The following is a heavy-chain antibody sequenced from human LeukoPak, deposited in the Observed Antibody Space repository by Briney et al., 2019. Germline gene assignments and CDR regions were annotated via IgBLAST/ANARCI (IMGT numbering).Heavy chain of an antibody. Sequence: SETLSLTCTVSTYSISSGYYWGWIRQPPGKGLEWIGYIYYSGSTNYNPSLKSRVTISVDTSKNQFSLKLSSVTAADTAVYYCARHNGGNFDYWGQGTLVTVSP. V-gene: IGHV4-38-2*02. CDR1: TYSISSGYY. CDR3: ARHNGGNFDY. CDR2: IYYSGST. J-gene: IGHJ4*02. D-gene: IGHD4-23*01.